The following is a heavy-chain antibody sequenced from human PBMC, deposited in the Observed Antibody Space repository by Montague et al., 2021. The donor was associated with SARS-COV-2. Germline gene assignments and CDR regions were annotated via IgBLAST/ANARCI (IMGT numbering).Heavy chain of an antibody. CDR1: GGSISSSSYY. CDR3: ARSPLLWFRTELGNWFDH. CDR2: IYYSGST. V-gene: IGHV4-39*01. D-gene: IGHD3-10*01. J-gene: IGHJ5*02. Sequence: SETLSLTCTVSGGSISSSSYYWGWIRQPPGKGLEWIGSIYYSGSTYYNPSLKSRVTISVDTSKNQFSLKLSSVTAADTAVYYCARSPLLWFRTELGNWFDHWGQGTLVTVSS.